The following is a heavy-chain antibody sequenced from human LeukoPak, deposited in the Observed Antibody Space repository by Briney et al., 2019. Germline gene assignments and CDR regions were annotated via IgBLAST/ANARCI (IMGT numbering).Heavy chain of an antibody. CDR2: INHSGST. D-gene: IGHD6-13*01. CDR1: GGSFSGYY. V-gene: IGHV4-34*01. J-gene: IGHJ4*02. Sequence: SETLSLTCAVYGGSFSGYYWSWIRQPPGKGLEWIGEINHSGSTNYNPSLKSRVTISVDTSKNQFSLKLSSVTAAGTAVYYCARRHSSSWYRGYFDYWGQGTLVTVSS. CDR3: ARRHSSSWYRGYFDY.